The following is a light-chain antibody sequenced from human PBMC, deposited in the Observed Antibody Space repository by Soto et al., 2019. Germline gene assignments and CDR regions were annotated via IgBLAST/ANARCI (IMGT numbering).Light chain of an antibody. CDR1: QSVLYSSNNKNY. Sequence: DIVMTQSPDSLAVSLGERATINCKSSQSVLYSSNNKNYLAWYQQKPGQPPKLLIYWASTRESGVPDRFSVSGSGTEFTLTISSLQAEDVAVYYCQQYYSTPQTFGQGTKVEIK. CDR2: WAS. J-gene: IGKJ1*01. V-gene: IGKV4-1*01. CDR3: QQYYSTPQT.